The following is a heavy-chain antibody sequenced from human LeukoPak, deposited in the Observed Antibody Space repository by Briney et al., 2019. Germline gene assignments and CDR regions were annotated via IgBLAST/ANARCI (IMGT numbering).Heavy chain of an antibody. Sequence: GGSLRLSCAASGFTFSNYAVMWVRQAPGQGLEWVSAITSGGAPRYADSVKGRFTISRDNSKNTLYLQMNSLRVEDTAQYFCARDPNGDYIGAFEFWGQGTGVIVSS. CDR1: GFTFSNYA. D-gene: IGHD4-17*01. J-gene: IGHJ3*01. V-gene: IGHV3-23*01. CDR2: ITSGGAP. CDR3: ARDPNGDYIGAFEF.